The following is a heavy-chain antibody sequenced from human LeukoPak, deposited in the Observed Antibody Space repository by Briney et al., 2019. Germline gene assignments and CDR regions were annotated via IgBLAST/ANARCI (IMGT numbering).Heavy chain of an antibody. CDR2: ISNNGGST. CDR1: VFTFSRYS. J-gene: IGHJ4*02. V-gene: IGHV3-64*01. Sequence: GGSLRLSCVASVFTFSRYSMHWVCAALGKGLEYVSAISNNGGSTYYAKSVKGRFTISRDNSKNTLYLQMGSLRAEDMAVYYCARTSRAAPEADYWGQGTLVTVSS. CDR3: ARTSRAAPEADY. D-gene: IGHD6-25*01.